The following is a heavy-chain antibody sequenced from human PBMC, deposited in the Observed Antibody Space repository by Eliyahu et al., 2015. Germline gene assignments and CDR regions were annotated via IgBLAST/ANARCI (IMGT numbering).Heavy chain of an antibody. CDR1: GGSISSSSYY. Sequence: QLQLQESGPGLVKPSETLSLTCTVSGGSISSSSYYWGWIRQPPGKGLEWIGSIYYSGSTYYNPSLKSRVTISVDTSKNQFSLKLSSVTAADTAVYYCARRAYYDSSGYYYFPFDYWGQGTLVTVSS. D-gene: IGHD3-22*01. J-gene: IGHJ4*02. V-gene: IGHV4-39*01. CDR2: IYYSGST. CDR3: ARRAYYDSSGYYYFPFDY.